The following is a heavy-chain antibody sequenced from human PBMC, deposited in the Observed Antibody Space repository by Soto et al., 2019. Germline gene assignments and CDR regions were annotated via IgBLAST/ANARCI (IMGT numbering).Heavy chain of an antibody. CDR2: IKSKTDGGTT. D-gene: IGHD3-22*01. J-gene: IGHJ4*01. CDR3: TTDSYSTIIIVRFDY. V-gene: IGHV3-15*07. CDR1: GFTFSNDG. Sequence: GVSLRLSCAAAGFTFSNDGINWVRQAPGKGLEWVGRIKSKTDGGTTDYAEPVKGRFAISRDDSNNMVYLQINSLKIEDTAVYYCTTDSYSTIIIVRFDYWGHGTLVTVSS.